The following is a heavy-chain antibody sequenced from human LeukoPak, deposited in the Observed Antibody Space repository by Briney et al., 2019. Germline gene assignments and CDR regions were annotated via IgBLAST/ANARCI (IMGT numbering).Heavy chain of an antibody. Sequence: GASVKVSCKASGGTFSSYAISWVRQAPGQGLGWMGGIIPIFGTANYAQKFQGRVTITADESTSTAYMELSSLRSEGTAVYYCASGDSTYYYDSSGYPQDDYWGQGTLVTVSS. J-gene: IGHJ4*02. CDR2: IIPIFGTA. CDR3: ASGDSTYYYDSSGYPQDDY. D-gene: IGHD3-22*01. CDR1: GGTFSSYA. V-gene: IGHV1-69*01.